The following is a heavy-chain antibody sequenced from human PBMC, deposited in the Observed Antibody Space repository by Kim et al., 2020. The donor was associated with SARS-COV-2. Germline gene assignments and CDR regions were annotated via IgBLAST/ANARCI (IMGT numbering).Heavy chain of an antibody. CDR2: ISYDGSNK. J-gene: IGHJ6*01. CDR1: GFTFSSYA. D-gene: IGHD2-15*01. Sequence: GGSLRLSCAASGFTFSSYAMHWVRQAPGKGLEWVAVISYDGSNKYYADSVKGRFTISRDNSKNTLYLQMNSLRADDTAVYYCAIFHCSCGSCYYYYWMDV. CDR3: AIFHCSCGSCYYYYWMDV. V-gene: IGHV3-30*04.